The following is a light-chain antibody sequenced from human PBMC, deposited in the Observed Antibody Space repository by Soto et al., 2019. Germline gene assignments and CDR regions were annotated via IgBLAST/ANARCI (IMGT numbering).Light chain of an antibody. CDR2: GGD. J-gene: IGLJ2*01. CDR1: SGSIASNY. CDR3: QSYDSNNYVV. Sequence: NFMLTQPHSVSESPGKTVTLSCTRTSGSIASNYVQWYQQRPGSAPTTVIFGGDQRPSGVSDRFSASIDSSSNSASLTIAGLQNEDEADYYCQSYDSNNYVVFGGGTKLTVL. V-gene: IGLV6-57*04.